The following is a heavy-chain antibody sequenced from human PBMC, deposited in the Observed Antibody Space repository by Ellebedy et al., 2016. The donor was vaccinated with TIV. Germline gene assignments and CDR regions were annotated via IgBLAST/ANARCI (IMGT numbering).Heavy chain of an antibody. CDR1: GLTFSNNW. Sequence: GESLKISCAASGLTFSNNWMSWVRQAPGKGLECVANIKQDGSEKYYVDSVRGRFTISRDNAKNSLYLQMNSLRAEDTAVYYCARDRLGSKDAFDIWGQGTMVTVSS. D-gene: IGHD2-15*01. J-gene: IGHJ3*02. CDR3: ARDRLGSKDAFDI. V-gene: IGHV3-7*01. CDR2: IKQDGSEK.